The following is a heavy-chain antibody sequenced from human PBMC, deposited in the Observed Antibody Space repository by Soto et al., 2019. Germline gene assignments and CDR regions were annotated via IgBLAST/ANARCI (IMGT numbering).Heavy chain of an antibody. CDR1: GGSISSYY. CDR3: ARYPDYGDFFDY. CDR2: IYYSGST. Sequence: PSETLSLTCTVSGGSISSYYWSWIRQPPGKGLEWIGYIYYSGSTNYNPSLKSRVTISVDTSKNQFSLKLSSVTAADTAVYYCARYPDYGDFFDYWGQGTLVTVSS. D-gene: IGHD3-16*01. J-gene: IGHJ4*02. V-gene: IGHV4-59*01.